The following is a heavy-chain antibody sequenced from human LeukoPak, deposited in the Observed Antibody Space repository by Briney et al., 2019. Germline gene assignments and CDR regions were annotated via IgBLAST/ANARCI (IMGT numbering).Heavy chain of an antibody. D-gene: IGHD3-22*01. CDR2: MNPISGNR. J-gene: IGHJ4*02. Sequence: ASVKVSSKASEYTYTSYDINWVRQATGQGLEWMGWMNPISGNRGSAQKFQGRVSMTRNNPIGTAYMELSSLRSEDTAVYYCARVDYDSSGYYLHDYWGQGTLVTVSS. CDR3: ARVDYDSSGYYLHDY. V-gene: IGHV1-8*01. CDR1: EYTYTSYD.